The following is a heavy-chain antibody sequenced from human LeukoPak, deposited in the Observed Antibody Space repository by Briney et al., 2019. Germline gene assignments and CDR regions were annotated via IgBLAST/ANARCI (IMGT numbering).Heavy chain of an antibody. Sequence: GGSLRLSCAASGFTFSSYAMHWVRQAPGKGLEWVSSISSSSSYIYYADSVKGRFTISRDNAKNSLYLQMNSLRAEDTAVYYCARDFSMIVVDSPPDAFDIWGQGTMVTVSS. J-gene: IGHJ3*02. D-gene: IGHD3-22*01. CDR1: GFTFSSYA. CDR3: ARDFSMIVVDSPPDAFDI. CDR2: ISSSSSYI. V-gene: IGHV3-21*01.